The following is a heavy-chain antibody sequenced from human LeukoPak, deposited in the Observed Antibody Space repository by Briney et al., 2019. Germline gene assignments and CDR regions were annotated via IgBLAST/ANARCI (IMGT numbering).Heavy chain of an antibody. D-gene: IGHD3-10*01. V-gene: IGHV3-30*18. CDR1: RFTFTSYG. Sequence: GRSLRLSCAASRFTFTSYGMHWVPQATGKGGEWVAAISNDGNKKYYSDSVKGRFTISRDNSKTTLYLQMNSLRVEDTAVYYCTKDYYYGSGSYTDYWGQGTLVTVSS. CDR3: TKDYYYGSGSYTDY. J-gene: IGHJ4*02. CDR2: ISNDGNKK.